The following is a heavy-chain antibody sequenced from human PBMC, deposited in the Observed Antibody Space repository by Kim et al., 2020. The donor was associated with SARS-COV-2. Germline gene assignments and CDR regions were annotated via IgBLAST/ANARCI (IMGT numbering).Heavy chain of an antibody. CDR1: GFTFSSYG. CDR2: IWYDGSNK. D-gene: IGHD5-18*01. J-gene: IGHJ4*02. Sequence: GGSLRLSCAASGFTFSSYGMHWVRQAPGKGLEWVAVIWYDGSNKYYADSVKGRFTISRDNSKNTLYLQMNSLRAEDTAVYYCARARGYSYGHPFDYWGQGTLVTVSS. CDR3: ARARGYSYGHPFDY. V-gene: IGHV3-33*08.